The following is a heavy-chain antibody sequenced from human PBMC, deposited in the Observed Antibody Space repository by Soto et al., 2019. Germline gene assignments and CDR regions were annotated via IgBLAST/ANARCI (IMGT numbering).Heavy chain of an antibody. J-gene: IGHJ6*02. Sequence: LTCAVSGGSISRYYWSWILQPPGKGLAWLGYIYYSGSTNYNPSLKSRVTISVDTSKNQFSLKLSSVPAADTAVYYCARANRGGSSWDSTYYYYGMDVWGQGTTVTVSS. CDR3: ARANRGGSSWDSTYYYYGMDV. D-gene: IGHD6-13*01. CDR2: IYYSGST. CDR1: GGSISRYY. V-gene: IGHV4-59*01.